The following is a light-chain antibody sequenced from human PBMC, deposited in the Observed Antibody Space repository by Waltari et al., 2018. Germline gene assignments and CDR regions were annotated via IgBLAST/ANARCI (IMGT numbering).Light chain of an antibody. Sequence: DIQMTQSPSTLSASVGDRVTITCRASQSISNWLAWYQQKPGKAPKRLIYKASNLESGVPSRFSGSGSGTEFTLTIISLQPDDFATYYCQQYDNYWTFGQGTKVEI. J-gene: IGKJ1*01. CDR2: KAS. CDR1: QSISNW. V-gene: IGKV1-5*03. CDR3: QQYDNYWT.